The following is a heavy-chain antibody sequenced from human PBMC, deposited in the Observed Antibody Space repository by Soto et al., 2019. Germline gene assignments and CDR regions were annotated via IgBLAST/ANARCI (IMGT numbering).Heavy chain of an antibody. Sequence: QVHLVQSGAEVKKPGASVKVSCKGSGYGFTTYGITWVRQAPGQGLEWMAWISAHNGNTNNAQKVQGRVTVTRDTSTSTAYIELRSLSYDDTAVYYGARGRYGDYWGQGALVTVSS. V-gene: IGHV1-18*01. CDR3: ARGRYGDY. CDR2: ISAHNGNT. J-gene: IGHJ4*02. CDR1: GYGFTTYG. D-gene: IGHD1-1*01.